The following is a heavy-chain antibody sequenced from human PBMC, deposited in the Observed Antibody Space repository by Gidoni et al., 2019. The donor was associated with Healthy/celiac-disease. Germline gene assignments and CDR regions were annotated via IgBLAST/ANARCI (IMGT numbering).Heavy chain of an antibody. D-gene: IGHD1-1*01. J-gene: IGHJ6*02. CDR2: IYWDDDK. CDR3: AHSTANWNDAYYYYGMDV. V-gene: IGHV2-5*02. Sequence: QITLKESGPTLVKPTQTLTLTCTFSGFSLSTSGVGVGWIRQPPGKALEWLALIYWDDDKRYSPSLKSRLTITKDTSKNQVVLTMTNMDPVDTATYYCAHSTANWNDAYYYYGMDVWGQGTTVTVSS. CDR1: GFSLSTSGVG.